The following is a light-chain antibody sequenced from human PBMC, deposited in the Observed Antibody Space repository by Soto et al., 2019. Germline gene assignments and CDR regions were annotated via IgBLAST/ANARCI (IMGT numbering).Light chain of an antibody. CDR1: SSNIGSNS. Sequence: QSALTQPPSASGTPGQRVTISCSGSSSNIGSNSVSWYQQVPGTAPKLLIYNNNQRPSGVPVRFSGSNSGTSASLAISGLRSEDEADYYCAAWDDSLSGGVFGGGTKLTVL. J-gene: IGLJ3*02. CDR2: NNN. CDR3: AAWDDSLSGGV. V-gene: IGLV1-47*02.